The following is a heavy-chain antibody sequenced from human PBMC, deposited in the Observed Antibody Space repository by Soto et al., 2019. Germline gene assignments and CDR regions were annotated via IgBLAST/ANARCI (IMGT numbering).Heavy chain of an antibody. V-gene: IGHV1-2*02. D-gene: IGHD2-15*01. CDR3: SKGRWTVGHCSGGSCYDGMDV. CDR2: INPKNGDT. J-gene: IGHJ6*02. Sequence: QEQLVQSGPEVKKPGASVKVSCESSGYTFIGFSLHWVRQAPGQGLEWMGWINPKNGDTYYAQKFQGRVTMTRYTSINTVYMELNSLKSDDTAVYYCSKGRWTVGHCSGGSCYDGMDVWGQGTTVTVSS. CDR1: GYTFIGFS.